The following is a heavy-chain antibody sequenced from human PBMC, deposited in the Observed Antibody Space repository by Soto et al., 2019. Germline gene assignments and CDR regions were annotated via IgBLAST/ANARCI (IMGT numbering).Heavy chain of an antibody. CDR2: IWYDGSNK. CDR1: GFPFSSYG. V-gene: IGHV3-33*03. J-gene: IGHJ4*02. Sequence: LRLSCAASGFPFSSYGMHWVRQAPGKGLDWVGVIWYDGSNKDYAESVKGRFTISRDNSKNMLYLQMNSLRADDTAVYYCASSINWGQGTLVTVSS. CDR3: ASSIN.